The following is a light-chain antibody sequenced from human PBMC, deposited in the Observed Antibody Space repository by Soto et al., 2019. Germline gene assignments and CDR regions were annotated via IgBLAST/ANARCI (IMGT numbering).Light chain of an antibody. J-gene: IGKJ2*01. CDR1: QSITTL. Sequence: DIQMTQSPSSLSASVGDRVTITCRASQSITTLLAWYQKKPGKAPNLLIYDASSLESGVPSRFSGSGSGTEFSLTIISLQPDDFATYYCQQYIIYCLEPFGQGTKLEIK. V-gene: IGKV1-5*01. CDR2: DAS. CDR3: QQYIIYCLEP.